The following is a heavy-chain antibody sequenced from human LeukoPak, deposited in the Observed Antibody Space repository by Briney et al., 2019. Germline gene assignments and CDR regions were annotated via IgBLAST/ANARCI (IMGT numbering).Heavy chain of an antibody. Sequence: GGSLRLSCAASGFTFSSYGMHWVRQAPGKGLEWVAVISYDGSNKYYADSVKGRFTISRDNSKNTLYLQMNSLRAEDTAVYCCAKGNSYGYYFDYWGQGTLVTVSS. D-gene: IGHD5-18*01. CDR3: AKGNSYGYYFDY. CDR2: ISYDGSNK. CDR1: GFTFSSYG. J-gene: IGHJ4*02. V-gene: IGHV3-30*18.